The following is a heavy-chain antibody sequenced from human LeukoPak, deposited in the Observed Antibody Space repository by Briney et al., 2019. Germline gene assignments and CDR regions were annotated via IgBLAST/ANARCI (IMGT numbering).Heavy chain of an antibody. CDR1: GFTFSDHY. Sequence: PGGSLRLSCAASGFTFSDHYMDWVRQAPGKGLEWVSSISSSSSYIYYADSVKGRFTISRDNAKNSLYLQMNSLRAEDTAVYYRAREVAGKGVNWFDPWGQGTLVTVSS. V-gene: IGHV3-21*01. CDR3: AREVAGKGVNWFDP. J-gene: IGHJ5*02. CDR2: ISSSSSYI. D-gene: IGHD6-19*01.